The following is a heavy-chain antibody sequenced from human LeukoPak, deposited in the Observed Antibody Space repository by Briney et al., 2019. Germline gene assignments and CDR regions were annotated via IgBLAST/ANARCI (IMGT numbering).Heavy chain of an antibody. D-gene: IGHD6-19*01. Sequence: TSETLPLTCTVSGDSISTYYWSWIRQPPGKGLEWIAYIDYRGSTTYDPSLRSRVTISVDTSKSQFSLKLSSVTAADTAVYYCARVVKQWLVRGFWFDPWGQGTLVTVSS. CDR3: ARVVKQWLVRGFWFDP. V-gene: IGHV4-59*01. CDR2: IDYRGST. CDR1: GDSISTYY. J-gene: IGHJ5*02.